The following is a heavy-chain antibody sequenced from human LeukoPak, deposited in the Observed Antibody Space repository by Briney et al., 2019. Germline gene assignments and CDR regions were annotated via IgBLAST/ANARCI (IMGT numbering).Heavy chain of an antibody. J-gene: IGHJ4*02. CDR3: ATQRGSYLWGTDFDY. D-gene: IGHD3-16*01. Sequence: GASVKVSCKASGYTFTGYYMHWVRQAPGQGLEWRGWINPNSGDTKYAQKFQGRVTMTRDTSISTAYMELSRLRSDDTAVYYCATQRGSYLWGTDFDYWGQGTLVTVSS. CDR2: INPNSGDT. CDR1: GYTFTGYY. V-gene: IGHV1-2*02.